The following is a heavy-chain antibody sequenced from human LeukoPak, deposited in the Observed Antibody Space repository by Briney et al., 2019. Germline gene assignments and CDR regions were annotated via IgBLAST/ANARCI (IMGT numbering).Heavy chain of an antibody. Sequence: GESLKISCKGSGYRFTNYWIGWVRQMPEKGLEWMGIIYPGDSNTRYSPSFQGQVTISADKSINTAYVQWSSLKASDTAMYYCARRVVNNRNWYFNLWGRGTLVTVSS. V-gene: IGHV5-51*01. CDR3: ARRVVNNRNWYFNL. J-gene: IGHJ2*01. CDR1: GYRFTNYW. D-gene: IGHD4-23*01. CDR2: IYPGDSNT.